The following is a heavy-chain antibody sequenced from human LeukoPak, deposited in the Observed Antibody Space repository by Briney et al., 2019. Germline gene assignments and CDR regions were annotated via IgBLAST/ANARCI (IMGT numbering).Heavy chain of an antibody. J-gene: IGHJ5*02. CDR1: GVTFSSLA. D-gene: IGHD6-13*01. CDR3: ARDTSSSWYGNWFDP. Sequence: GGSLRLSCAASGVTFSSLAMHWVRQAPGKGLEWVAVISHHGSDQYYADSVKGRFTISRDNSKNTLYLQMNSLGAEDTAVYYCARDTSSSWYGNWFDPWGQGTLVTVSS. CDR2: ISHHGSDQ. V-gene: IGHV3-30*04.